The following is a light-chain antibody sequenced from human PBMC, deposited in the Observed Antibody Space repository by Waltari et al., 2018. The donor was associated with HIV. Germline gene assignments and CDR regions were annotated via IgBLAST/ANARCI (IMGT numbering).Light chain of an antibody. CDR1: SSHIGRPS. J-gene: IGLJ2*01. CDR3: AAWDDSLIGVI. CDR2: TNG. V-gene: IGLV1-44*01. Sequence: QSVLTQRLSASGTPGQRVTISCSGRSSHIGRPSGNWYQQLPGPAPQLLINTNGQRPSGVPDRFSGSKSGTSASLAITGLQSKDEADYYCAAWDDSLIGVIFGGGTKLTVL.